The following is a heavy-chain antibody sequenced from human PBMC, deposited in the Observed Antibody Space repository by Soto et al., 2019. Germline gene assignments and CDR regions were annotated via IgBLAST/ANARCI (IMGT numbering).Heavy chain of an antibody. J-gene: IGHJ4*02. CDR3: GKVLVGATGHTDSDS. CDR2: IDYNGAT. V-gene: IGHV4-39*01. Sequence: SETLSLTCTVSGGSIYRSGYYWGWIRQPPGRGLEWIGNIDYNGATYSNPSLKSRVTISRDTSKNQFSLKLTSVTAADTALYYCGKVLVGATGHTDSDSWGPGTLVTVSS. D-gene: IGHD2-15*01. CDR1: GGSIYRSGYY.